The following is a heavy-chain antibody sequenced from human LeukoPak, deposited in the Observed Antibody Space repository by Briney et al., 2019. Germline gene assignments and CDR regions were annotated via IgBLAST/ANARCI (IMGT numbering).Heavy chain of an antibody. CDR2: ISSSGSII. CDR1: GFTFSSCE. CDR3: ARDKGRYGLDV. V-gene: IGHV3-48*03. J-gene: IGHJ6*02. Sequence: GGSLRLSCVASGFTFSSCEMNWVRQAPGKGLECVSYISSSGSIIFYADSVKGRFTISRDNAKNSLYLQMNSLRAEDTAVYYCARDKGRYGLDVWGQGTAVTVSS. D-gene: IGHD3-10*01.